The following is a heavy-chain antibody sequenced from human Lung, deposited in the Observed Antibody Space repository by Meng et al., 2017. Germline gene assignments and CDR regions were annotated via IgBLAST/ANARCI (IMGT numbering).Heavy chain of an antibody. CDR1: GGSFSGYY. D-gene: IGHD1/OR15-1a*01. J-gene: IGHJ2*01. V-gene: IGHV4-34*01. CDR2: INHSGST. Sequence: HVQLPQWGAGLLKPPETLSLTCAVYGGSFSGYYWSWIRQPPGKGLEWIGEINHSGSTNYNPSLKSRVTISVDTSKNQFSLKLSSVTAADTAVYYCARPKQANWYFDLWGRGTLVTVSS. CDR3: ARPKQANWYFDL.